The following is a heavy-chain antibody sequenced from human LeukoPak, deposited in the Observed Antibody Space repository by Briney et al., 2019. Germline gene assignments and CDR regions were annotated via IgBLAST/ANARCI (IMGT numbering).Heavy chain of an antibody. CDR2: ISAYNGNT. J-gene: IGHJ5*02. D-gene: IGHD2-8*01. CDR1: GYTFTSYG. Sequence: ASVKVSCKASGYTFTSYGISWVRQAPGQGLEWMGWISAYNGNTNYAQKLQGRVTMTTDTSTSTAYLELRSLRSDDTAVYYCARSIVLMVYAWFDPWGQGTLVTVSS. V-gene: IGHV1-18*01. CDR3: ARSIVLMVYAWFDP.